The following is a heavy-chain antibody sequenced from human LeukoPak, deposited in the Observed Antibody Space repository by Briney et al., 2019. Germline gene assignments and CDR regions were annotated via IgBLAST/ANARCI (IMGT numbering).Heavy chain of an antibody. V-gene: IGHV3-23*01. J-gene: IGHJ1*01. D-gene: IGHD1-14*01. CDR3: AKPDRTWHHAGYFQH. CDR2: ISGSGHTT. Sequence: PGGSLRLSCAASGFTFSDYYMSWIRQAPGKGLEWVSGISGSGHTTYYADSVKGRFTISRDNSKNTLYLQMNSLRADDTAVYYCAKPDRTWHHAGYFQHWGQGSLVTVSS. CDR1: GFTFSDYY.